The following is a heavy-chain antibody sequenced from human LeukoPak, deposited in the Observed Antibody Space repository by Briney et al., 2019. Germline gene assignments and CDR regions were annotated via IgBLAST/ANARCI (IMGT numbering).Heavy chain of an antibody. V-gene: IGHV1-2*02. CDR1: GYTFRGNY. CDR3: ARDPSSVTLYFFDY. J-gene: IGHJ4*02. D-gene: IGHD4-11*01. Sequence: GASVKISCTASGYTFRGNYIHWLRQAPGQGLEWMGWIDANNGDTKSAQKFQGRVTMSRDTSISTAYMDLSSLSPDDAAVYYCARDPSSVTLYFFDYWGQGTLVTVSS. CDR2: IDANNGDT.